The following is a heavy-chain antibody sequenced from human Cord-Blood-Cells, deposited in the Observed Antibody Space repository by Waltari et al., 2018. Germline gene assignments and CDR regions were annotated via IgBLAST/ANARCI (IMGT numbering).Heavy chain of an antibody. Sequence: EVQLVESGGGLVKPGGSLRLSCAASGFTFSSYSMNWVRQAPGKGLEWVSSISSSSSYIYYADSVKGRFTISRDNAKNSLYLQMNSLRAEDTAVYYCARIRRGGYYDAFDIWGQGTMVTVSS. CDR2: ISSSSSYI. V-gene: IGHV3-21*01. CDR1: GFTFSSYS. CDR3: ARIRRGGYYDAFDI. J-gene: IGHJ3*02. D-gene: IGHD3-22*01.